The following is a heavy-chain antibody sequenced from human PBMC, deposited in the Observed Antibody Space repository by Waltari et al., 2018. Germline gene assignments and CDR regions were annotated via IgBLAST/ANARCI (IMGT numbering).Heavy chain of an antibody. J-gene: IGHJ3*01. Sequence: QVQLQQSGPGLVGPSQTLSLTCAISGDNVSRNGAAWNWIRQSPSRGLEWLGRTYYRSKWSNDYATSVKSRMTTNPDTSKNQFSLQLNSVTPEDTAVYFCARGRDSAFDVWAKGQQSPSLQ. CDR2: TYYRSKWSN. CDR3: ARGRDSAFDV. V-gene: IGHV6-1*01. CDR1: GDNVSRNGAA.